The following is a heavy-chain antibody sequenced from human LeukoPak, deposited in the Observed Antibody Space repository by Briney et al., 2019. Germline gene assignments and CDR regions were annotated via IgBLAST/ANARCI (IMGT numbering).Heavy chain of an antibody. J-gene: IGHJ4*02. CDR2: TYYKSKWNN. V-gene: IGHV6-1*01. CDR3: ARGDQGFDY. CDR1: VDSVSSNSAA. Sequence: SQTLSLTCAISVDSVSSNSAAWNWIRQSPSRGLEWLGRTYYKSKWNNNYAVSVKSRITINSDTSKNQFSLQLNSVMPDYTAEYYWARGDQGFDYWGQGTLVTVSS.